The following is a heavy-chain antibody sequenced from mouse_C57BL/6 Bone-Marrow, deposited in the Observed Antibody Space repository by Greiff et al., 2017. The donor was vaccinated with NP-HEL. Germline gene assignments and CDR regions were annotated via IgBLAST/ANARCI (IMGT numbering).Heavy chain of an antibody. D-gene: IGHD1-1*01. Sequence: QVHVKQPGAELVKPGASVKLSCKASGYTFTSYWMHWVKQRPGQGLEWIGMIHPNSGSTNYNEKFKSKATLTVDKSSSTAYMQLSSLTSEDSAVYYCVLLLRYFDVWGTGTTVTVSS. J-gene: IGHJ1*03. V-gene: IGHV1-64*01. CDR3: VLLLRYFDV. CDR1: GYTFTSYW. CDR2: IHPNSGST.